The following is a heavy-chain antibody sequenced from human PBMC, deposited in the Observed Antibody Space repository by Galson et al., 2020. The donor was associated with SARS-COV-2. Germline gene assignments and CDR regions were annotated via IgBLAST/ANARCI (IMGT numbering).Heavy chain of an antibody. V-gene: IGHV3-74*01. CDR1: GFTFSSCW. Sequence: TGGSLRLSCAASGFTFSSCWMHWVRQAPGKGLVWVSRINSDGSSTSYADSVKGRFTISRDNAKNTLYLQMNSLRAEDTAVYYCARGGTRSGWKYYFDYWGQGTLVTVSS. D-gene: IGHD6-19*01. CDR3: ARGGTRSGWKYYFDY. CDR2: INSDGSST. J-gene: IGHJ4*02.